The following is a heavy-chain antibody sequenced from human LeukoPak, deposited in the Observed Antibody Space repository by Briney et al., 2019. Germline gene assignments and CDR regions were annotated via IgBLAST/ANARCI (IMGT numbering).Heavy chain of an antibody. CDR1: GGSISSGSYY. V-gene: IGHV4-61*02. J-gene: IGHJ3*02. CDR3: ARVRRRRVVPAAIGAFDI. Sequence: SETLSLTCTVSGGSISSGSYYWSWSRQPAGKGLEWIVRIYTSGSTNYNPSLKSRVTMSVDTSKTQFSLKLSSVTAADTAVYYCARVRRRRVVPAAIGAFDIWGQGTMVTVSS. CDR2: IYTSGST. D-gene: IGHD2-2*01.